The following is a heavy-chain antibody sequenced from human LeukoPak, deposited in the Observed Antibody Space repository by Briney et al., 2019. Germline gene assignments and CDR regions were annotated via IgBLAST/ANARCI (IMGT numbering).Heavy chain of an antibody. D-gene: IGHD5-24*01. Sequence: GGSLRLSCAASGFTFSSYAMSWVRQAPGKGLEWVSAISGSGGSTYYADSVEGRFTISRDNSKNTLYLQMNSLRAEDTAVYYCAKRWGVEMATIALFDYWGQGTLVTVSS. CDR3: AKRWGVEMATIALFDY. CDR2: ISGSGGST. CDR1: GFTFSSYA. V-gene: IGHV3-23*01. J-gene: IGHJ4*02.